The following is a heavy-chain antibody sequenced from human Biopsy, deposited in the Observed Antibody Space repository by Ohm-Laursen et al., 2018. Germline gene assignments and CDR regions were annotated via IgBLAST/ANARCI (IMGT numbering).Heavy chain of an antibody. CDR1: GFTFSSNG. D-gene: IGHD3-10*01. V-gene: IGHV3-30*18. Sequence: SLRLSCTASGFTFSSNGMHWVRQAPGKGLEWVAVISYHGSDKYYAGSVQGRFIISRDNSNNTLYVQMNSLRHEDTAVYYCVKDVKERVGWFGYFDLWGRGTLVTVSS. J-gene: IGHJ2*01. CDR3: VKDVKERVGWFGYFDL. CDR2: ISYHGSDK.